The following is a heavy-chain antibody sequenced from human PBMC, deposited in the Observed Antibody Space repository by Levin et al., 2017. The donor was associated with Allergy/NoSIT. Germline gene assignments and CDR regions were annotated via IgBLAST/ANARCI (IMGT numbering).Heavy chain of an antibody. J-gene: IGHJ4*02. CDR2: IKSDGSST. V-gene: IGHV3-74*01. Sequence: GASVKVSCAASGFTFSDYWMHWVRQPPGKGLVWVSRIKSDGSSTTYADSVKGRFTISRDNAKNTLYLQIHSLRVEDTAVYYCARMYCAAGDCPLDYWGQGTLVTVSS. CDR1: GFTFSDYW. CDR3: ARMYCAAGDCPLDY. D-gene: IGHD2-8*02.